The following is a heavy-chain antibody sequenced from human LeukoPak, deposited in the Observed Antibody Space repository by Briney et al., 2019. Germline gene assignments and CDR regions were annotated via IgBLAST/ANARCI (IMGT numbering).Heavy chain of an antibody. J-gene: IGHJ6*03. V-gene: IGHV1-46*01. CDR1: GYTFTSYY. CDR3: ARVGGTHYYGSGSYDYYYYYMDV. CDR2: INPSGGST. D-gene: IGHD3-10*01. Sequence: ASVKVSCKASGYTFTSYYMHWVRQAPGQGLEWMGIINPSGGSTSYAQKFQGRVTMTRDTSTSTAYMELSRLRSDDTAVYYCARVGGTHYYGSGSYDYYYYYMDVWGKGTTVTVSS.